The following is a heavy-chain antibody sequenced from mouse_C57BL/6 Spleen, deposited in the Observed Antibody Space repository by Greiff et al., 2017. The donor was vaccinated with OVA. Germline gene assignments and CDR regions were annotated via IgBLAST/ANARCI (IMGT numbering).Heavy chain of an antibody. CDR1: GYTFTSYW. CDR3: ARREELLLDY. D-gene: IGHD1-1*01. CDR2: IHPNSGST. J-gene: IGHJ2*01. Sequence: QVQLQQSGAELVKPGASVKLSCKASGYTFTSYWMHWVKQRPGQGLEWIGMIHPNSGSTNYNEKFKSKATLTVDKSSSTAYMQLSSLTSEDSAVYYCARREELLLDYWGQGTTLTVSS. V-gene: IGHV1-64*01.